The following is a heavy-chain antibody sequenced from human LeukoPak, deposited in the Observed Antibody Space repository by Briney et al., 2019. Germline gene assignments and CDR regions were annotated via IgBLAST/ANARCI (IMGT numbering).Heavy chain of an antibody. D-gene: IGHD3-10*01. V-gene: IGHV1-18*01. Sequence: ASVKVSCKASGYTFTSYGISWVRQAPGQGLEWMGWISAYNGNRNYAQKLQGRVTMTTDTSTSTAYMELRSLRSDDTAVYYCARAPYYYGSGSPPVDYWGQGTLVTVSS. CDR3: ARAPYYYGSGSPPVDY. CDR1: GYTFTSYG. J-gene: IGHJ4*02. CDR2: ISAYNGNR.